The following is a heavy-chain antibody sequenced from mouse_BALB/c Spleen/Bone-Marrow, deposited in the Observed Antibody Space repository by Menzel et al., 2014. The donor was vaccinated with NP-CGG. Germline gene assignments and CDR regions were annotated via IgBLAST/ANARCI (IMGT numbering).Heavy chain of an antibody. V-gene: IGHV1S135*01. CDR2: IDPYNGAT. CDR3: SRARGYAMDY. CDR1: SYSFTDYN. J-gene: IGHJ4*01. Sequence: EVELMESGPELVKPGAPVKVSCQASSYSFTDYNIYWVKQSHGKSLEWIGYIDPYNGATNYNQKFKGQATLTVDKSSSTAFMHLNSLTSADSAVYYCSRARGYAMDYWGQGTSVTVSS.